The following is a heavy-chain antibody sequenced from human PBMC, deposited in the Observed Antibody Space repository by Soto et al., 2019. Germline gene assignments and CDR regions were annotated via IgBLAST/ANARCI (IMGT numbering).Heavy chain of an antibody. Sequence: GASVKVSCKASGYTFTSYAMHWVREAPGQRLEWMGWINAGNGNTKYSQKFQGRVTITRDTSASTAYMELSSLRSEDTAVYYCARATVVTHYYGMDVWGQGTTVTVSS. J-gene: IGHJ6*02. CDR3: ARATVVTHYYGMDV. V-gene: IGHV1-3*01. CDR2: INAGNGNT. D-gene: IGHD4-17*01. CDR1: GYTFTSYA.